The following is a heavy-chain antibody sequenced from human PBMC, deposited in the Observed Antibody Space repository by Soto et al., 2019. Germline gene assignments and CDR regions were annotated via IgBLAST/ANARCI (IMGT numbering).Heavy chain of an antibody. CDR3: ATLAGHALDY. Sequence: EVQLVESGGGLVQPGGSLRLSCAASGFTFRSFEMDWVRQAPGKGLEWVSYISSRGSTLSYADCVKGRFTIFRDNAQHSLHLQMNNLRAKDPACYCGATLAGHALDYWCQGTLVTVAS. V-gene: IGHV3-48*03. CDR2: ISSRGSTL. CDR1: GFTFRSFE. J-gene: IGHJ4*02.